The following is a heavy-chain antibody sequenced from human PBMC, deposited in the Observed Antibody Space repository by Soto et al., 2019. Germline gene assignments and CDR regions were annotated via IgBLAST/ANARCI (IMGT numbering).Heavy chain of an antibody. CDR3: ARDKDRQQLGGNYYYILDV. D-gene: IGHD3-3*02. CDR1: GGTFSTSA. V-gene: IGHV1-69*12. CDR2: IMPIFRTP. J-gene: IGHJ6*02. Sequence: QVQLEQSGAEVKKPGSSVKVSCKASGGTFSTSAISWVRQAPGQGLEWMGGIMPIFRTPDYAQKFQGRVTVTADESTSTAYMELSGLRSDDTAVYYCARDKDRQQLGGNYYYILDVWGQGTTVIVSS.